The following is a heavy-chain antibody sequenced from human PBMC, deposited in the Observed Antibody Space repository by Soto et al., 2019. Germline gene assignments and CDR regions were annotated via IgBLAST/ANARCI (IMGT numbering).Heavy chain of an antibody. CDR2: MNPNTGNS. Sequence: ASVKVSCKASGGTFSRYTITWVRQATGQGLEWMGWMNPNTGNSGYAQKFQGRVTMTSDTSISTAHMELSSLRSEDTAVYYCARRAETNGWNGFGADKYYFDFWGQGTLVTVSS. J-gene: IGHJ4*02. V-gene: IGHV1-8*01. CDR3: ARRAETNGWNGFGADKYYFDF. CDR1: GGTFSRYT. D-gene: IGHD1-1*01.